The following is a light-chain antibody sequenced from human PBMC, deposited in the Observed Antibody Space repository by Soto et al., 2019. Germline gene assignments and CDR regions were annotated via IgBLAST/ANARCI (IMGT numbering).Light chain of an antibody. CDR2: GNN. J-gene: IGLJ3*02. V-gene: IGLV1-40*01. CDR3: QSYDRSLSGRV. Sequence: QSVLTQPPSVSGAPGQKVTISCTRSSSNIGAAYDVHWYQHLPGTAPKLLIYGNNNRPSGVPDRFSGSKSGTSASLAITGLQAEDEAEYYCQSYDRSLSGRVFGGGTKVTVL. CDR1: SSNIGAAYD.